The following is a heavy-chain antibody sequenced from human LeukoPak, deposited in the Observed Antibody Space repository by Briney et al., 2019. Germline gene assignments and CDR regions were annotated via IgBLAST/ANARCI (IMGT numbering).Heavy chain of an antibody. CDR2: ISAYNGNT. V-gene: IGHV1-18*01. J-gene: IGHJ3*02. D-gene: IGHD3-10*01. CDR3: ARDLVEGSGPTDGVRMAAFDI. Sequence: GASVTVSCTASGYTFTSYGISWVRQAPGQGLEWMGWISAYNGNTNYAQKLQGRVTMTTDTSTSTAYMELRSLRSDDTAVYYCARDLVEGSGPTDGVRMAAFDIWGQGTMGTVSS. CDR1: GYTFTSYG.